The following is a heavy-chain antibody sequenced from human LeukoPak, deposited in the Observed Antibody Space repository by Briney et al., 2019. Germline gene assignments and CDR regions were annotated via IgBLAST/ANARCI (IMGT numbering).Heavy chain of an antibody. CDR3: VRDYVYAFDY. CDR2: ISGDGNAK. CDR1: GFSFSSYS. D-gene: IGHD2/OR15-2a*01. V-gene: IGHV3-48*01. J-gene: IGHJ4*02. Sequence: GGSLRLSCAASGFSFSSYSINWVRQAPGKGLEWVSYISGDGNAKHYTDSVKGRFTISRDNAKNALYLQMNSLRAEDTAVYFCVRDYVYAFDYWGQGTLVTVSS.